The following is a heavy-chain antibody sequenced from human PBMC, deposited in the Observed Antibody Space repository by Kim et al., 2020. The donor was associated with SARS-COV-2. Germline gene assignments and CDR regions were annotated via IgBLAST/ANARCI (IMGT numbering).Heavy chain of an antibody. CDR1: GFTFSSYW. J-gene: IGHJ4*02. CDR3: ARDGSWTYYYDSSGYLY. CDR2: IKQDGSEK. V-gene: IGHV3-7*01. D-gene: IGHD3-22*01. Sequence: GGSLRLSCAASGFTFSSYWMSWVRQAPGKGLEWVANIKQDGSEKYYVDSVKGRFTISRDNAKNSLYLQMNSLRAEDTAVYYCARDGSWTYYYDSSGYLYWGQGTLVTVSS.